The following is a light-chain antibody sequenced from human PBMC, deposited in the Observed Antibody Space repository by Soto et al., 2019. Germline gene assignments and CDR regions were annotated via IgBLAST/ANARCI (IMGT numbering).Light chain of an antibody. CDR3: QQYSNWPLIT. CDR2: GAS. CDR1: QSVSSY. V-gene: IGKV3-15*01. J-gene: IGKJ5*01. Sequence: EIVMTQSPVTLSVSPGEGATLSCRASQSVSSYLAWYQHKRGQAPRLLIYGASTRATGIPVGFSGSGSGTEFTLTISSLQSEDFAVYFCQQYSNWPLITFGQGTRLEIK.